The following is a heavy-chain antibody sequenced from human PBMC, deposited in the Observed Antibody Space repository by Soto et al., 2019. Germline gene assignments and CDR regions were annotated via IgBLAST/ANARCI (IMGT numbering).Heavy chain of an antibody. CDR3: ARGPGYDFDY. V-gene: IGHV3-64*01. CDR1: GFTFSSYA. Sequence: EVQLVESGGGLVQPGGSLRLSCAASGFTFSSYAMHWVRQAPGKGLEYVSAISSNGGSTYYANSVKGRFTISGDNSKDTLYLQMGSLRAEDMAVYYCARGPGYDFDYWGQGTLVTVSS. D-gene: IGHD5-18*01. J-gene: IGHJ4*02. CDR2: ISSNGGST.